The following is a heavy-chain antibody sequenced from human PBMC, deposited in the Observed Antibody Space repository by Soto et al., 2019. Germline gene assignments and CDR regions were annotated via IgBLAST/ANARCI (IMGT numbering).Heavy chain of an antibody. CDR3: ARAEVDY. J-gene: IGHJ4*02. CDR2: MTSDGRTT. CDR1: GFTFGNYW. Sequence: GGSLRLSCAASGFTFGNYWMHWVRQAPGKGPEWVSRMTSDGRTTQYADSVKGRFTVSRDNAKSTLYLQMNSLGAEDTAVYYCARAEVDYWGPGTLVTVSS. V-gene: IGHV3-74*03.